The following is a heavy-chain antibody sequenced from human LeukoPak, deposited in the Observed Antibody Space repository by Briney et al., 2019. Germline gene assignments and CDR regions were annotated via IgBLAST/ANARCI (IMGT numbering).Heavy chain of an antibody. J-gene: IGHJ4*02. CDR2: IWYDGSNK. CDR1: GFTFSSYG. Sequence: GGSLRLSCAASGFTFSSYGMHWVRQAPGKGLEWVAVIWYDGSNKYYADSVKGRFTISRDNSKNTLYLQMNSLRAEDTAVYYCARGTYRGGSSGFFYWGQGTLVTVSS. D-gene: IGHD3-22*01. CDR3: ARGTYRGGSSGFFY. V-gene: IGHV3-33*01.